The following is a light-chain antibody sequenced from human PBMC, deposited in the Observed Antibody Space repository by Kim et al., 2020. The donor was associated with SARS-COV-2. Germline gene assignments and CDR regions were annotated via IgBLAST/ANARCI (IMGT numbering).Light chain of an antibody. CDR1: SLRSYY. V-gene: IGLV3-19*01. CDR2: GKN. Sequence: ALGQKVRSTCQGDSLRSYYASWYQQKPGQAPVLVIYGKNNRPSGIPDRFSGSSSGNTASLTITGAQAEDEADYYCNSRDSSGNHWVFGGGTKLTVL. CDR3: NSRDSSGNHWV. J-gene: IGLJ3*02.